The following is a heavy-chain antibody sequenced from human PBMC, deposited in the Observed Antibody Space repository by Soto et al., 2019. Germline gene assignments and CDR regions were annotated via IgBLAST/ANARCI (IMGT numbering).Heavy chain of an antibody. D-gene: IGHD3-3*01. J-gene: IGHJ6*03. CDR3: ARAGVDYDFWSGYYPRLYYMDV. V-gene: IGHV1-18*01. Sequence: GASVKVSCKASGYTFTSYGISWVRQAPGQGLEWMGWISAYNGNTNYAQKLQGRVTMTTDTSTSTAYMELRSLRSDDTAVYYCARAGVDYDFWSGYYPRLYYMDVWGKGTTVTVSS. CDR1: GYTFTSYG. CDR2: ISAYNGNT.